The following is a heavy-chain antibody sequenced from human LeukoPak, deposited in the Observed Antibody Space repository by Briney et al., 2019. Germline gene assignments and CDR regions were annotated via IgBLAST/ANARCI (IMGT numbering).Heavy chain of an antibody. Sequence: PGGSLRLSCVASGFTFSTYGMRWVRQAPGQGLEWVSSIGGGGADKYSANSAKGRFTISRDNSKNTLSLQMNSLRAEDTAIYYCARRCGDCLGASDMWGQGTMVTVSS. CDR2: IGGGGADK. J-gene: IGHJ3*02. CDR1: GFTFSTYG. D-gene: IGHD2-21*02. CDR3: ARRCGDCLGASDM. V-gene: IGHV3-23*01.